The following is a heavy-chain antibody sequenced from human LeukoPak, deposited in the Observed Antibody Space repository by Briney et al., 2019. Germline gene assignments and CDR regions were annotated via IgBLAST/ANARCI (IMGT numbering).Heavy chain of an antibody. V-gene: IGHV4-39*07. J-gene: IGHJ4*02. Sequence: SETLSLTCTVSGGSISSSSYYWGWIRQPPGKGLEWIGSIYYSGSTYYNPSLKSRVTISVDTSKNQFSLKLSSVTAADTAVYYCARGPGAGYYDSSGYSSRFYYFDYWGQGTLVTVSS. CDR2: IYYSGST. D-gene: IGHD3-22*01. CDR3: ARGPGAGYYDSSGYSSRFYYFDY. CDR1: GGSISSSSYY.